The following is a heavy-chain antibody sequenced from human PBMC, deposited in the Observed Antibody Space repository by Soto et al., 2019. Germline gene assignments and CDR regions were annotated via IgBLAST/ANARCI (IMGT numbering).Heavy chain of an antibody. Sequence: PGGSLRLSCAASGFTFSSYALNWVRQAPGKGLEWVSSITAHGSGAYYADSVQGRFSITRDNSENTVYLHMNSLRAEDTAVYCCARDNLYCSGGSCYSYYFDYWGQGTLVTVSS. CDR1: GFTFSSYA. D-gene: IGHD2-15*01. CDR2: ITAHGSGA. J-gene: IGHJ4*02. V-gene: IGHV3-23*01. CDR3: ARDNLYCSGGSCYSYYFDY.